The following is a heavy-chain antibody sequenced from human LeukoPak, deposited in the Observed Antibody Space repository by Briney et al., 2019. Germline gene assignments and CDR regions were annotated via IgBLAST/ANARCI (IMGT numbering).Heavy chain of an antibody. CDR2: IKSKTDGGTT. CDR1: GFTFSNAW. D-gene: IGHD3-10*01. Sequence: GGSLRLSCAASGFTFSNAWMSWVHQAPGKGLEWVGRIKSKTDGGTTDYAAPVKGRFTISRDDSKNTLYLQMKSLKTEDTAVYYCTTFFITMGRGVIINYFDYWGQGTLVTVSS. J-gene: IGHJ4*02. CDR3: TTFFITMGRGVIINYFDY. V-gene: IGHV3-15*01.